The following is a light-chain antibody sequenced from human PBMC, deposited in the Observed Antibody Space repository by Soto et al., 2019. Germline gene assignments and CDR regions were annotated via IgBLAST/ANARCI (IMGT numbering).Light chain of an antibody. CDR3: SSYTSSSHCV. CDR1: SSDVGGYNY. Sequence: QSALTQPASVSGSPGQSITISCTGTSSDVGGYNYVSWYQQHPGKAPKLMIYDVSNRPSGVSNRFSGSKSGNTASLTISGLQAEDEADYYCSSYTSSSHCVFGTGTKLTVL. J-gene: IGLJ1*01. V-gene: IGLV2-14*01. CDR2: DVS.